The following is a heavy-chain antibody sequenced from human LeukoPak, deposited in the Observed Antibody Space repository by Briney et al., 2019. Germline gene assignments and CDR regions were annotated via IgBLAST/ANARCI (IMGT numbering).Heavy chain of an antibody. Sequence: VXVSCKASGYTFTXYAMHWVRQAPGQRLEWMGWINAGNGNTKYSQKFQGRVAITRDTSASTAYMELSSLRSEDTAVYYCARDGSSGWYFYFDYWGQGTLVTVSS. V-gene: IGHV1-3*01. CDR3: ARDGSSGWYFYFDY. D-gene: IGHD6-19*01. CDR2: INAGNGNT. CDR1: GYTFTXYA. J-gene: IGHJ4*02.